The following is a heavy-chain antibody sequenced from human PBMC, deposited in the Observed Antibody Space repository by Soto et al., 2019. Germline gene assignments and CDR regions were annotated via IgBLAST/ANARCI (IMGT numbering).Heavy chain of an antibody. CDR3: ALGPGYDSSGYYRAPLYYFDY. CDR1: GGTFSSYA. D-gene: IGHD3-22*01. V-gene: IGHV1-69*01. CDR2: IIPIFGTA. J-gene: IGHJ4*02. Sequence: QVQLVQFGAEVKKPGSSVKVSCKASGGTFSSYAISWVRQAPGQGLEWMGGIIPIFGTANYAQKFQGRVTITADESTSTAYMELSSLRSEDTAVYYCALGPGYDSSGYYRAPLYYFDYWGQGTLVTVSS.